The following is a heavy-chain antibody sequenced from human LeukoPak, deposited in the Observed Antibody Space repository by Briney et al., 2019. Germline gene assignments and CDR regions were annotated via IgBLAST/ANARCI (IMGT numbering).Heavy chain of an antibody. CDR1: GFTFSSQA. Sequence: PGGSLRLSCAASGFTFSSQAMHWVRQAPGKGLEWVAVISYDGSNEYYADSVKGRFTISRDNSKNTLYLQMNSLRAEDTAVYYCARAMVVAPLNYNYGMDAWGQGTTVTVS. CDR3: ARAMVVAPLNYNYGMDA. D-gene: IGHD2-15*01. CDR2: ISYDGSNE. V-gene: IGHV3-30*04. J-gene: IGHJ6*02.